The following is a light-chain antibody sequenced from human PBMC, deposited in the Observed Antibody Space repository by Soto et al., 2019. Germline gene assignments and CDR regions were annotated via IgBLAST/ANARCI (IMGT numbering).Light chain of an antibody. V-gene: IGLV1-40*01. CDR2: GNN. CDR1: SSNFGAGRD. J-gene: IGLJ1*01. Sequence: QSVLTQPPSVSGAPGQRVTISCTGSSSNFGAGRDVHWYQQLPGTAPRLLIYGNNNRPSGVPDRFSASKSGTSASLAITGLQAEDEADFYCQSFDSSLSAYVFGPGTKVTVL. CDR3: QSFDSSLSAYV.